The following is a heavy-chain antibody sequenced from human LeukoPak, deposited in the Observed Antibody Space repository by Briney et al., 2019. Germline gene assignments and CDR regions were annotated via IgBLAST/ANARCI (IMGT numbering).Heavy chain of an antibody. J-gene: IGHJ4*02. CDR1: GASISSGGYY. CDR3: AREPAAGSGNY. V-gene: IGHV4-61*02. CDR2: IYTSGST. Sequence: SQTQSLTCTVSGASISSGGYYWSWIRQPAGKGLEWIGRIYTSGSTNYNPSLKSRVTISLDTSKSQFSLKLNSVTAADTAMYYCAREPAAGSGNYWGQGTLVTVSS. D-gene: IGHD3-10*01.